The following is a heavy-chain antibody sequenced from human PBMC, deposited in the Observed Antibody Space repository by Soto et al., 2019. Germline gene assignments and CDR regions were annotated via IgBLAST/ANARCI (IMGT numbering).Heavy chain of an antibody. V-gene: IGHV1-3*01. CDR1: GISYTTYP. J-gene: IGHJ4*02. D-gene: IGHD5-12*01. CDR2: INAGNGDT. Sequence: VQRVQSGAEVKKPGASVRISCTASGISYTTYPIHWVRQAPGQGLEWMGWINAGNGDTRYSQSFQGRVTLTTDTSATTTYMDLSSLTSEDTSIYYCARAISGYVTWGQGTLVTVSS. CDR3: ARAISGYVT.